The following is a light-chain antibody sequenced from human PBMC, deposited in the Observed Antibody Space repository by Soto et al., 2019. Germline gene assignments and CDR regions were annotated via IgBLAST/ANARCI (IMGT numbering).Light chain of an antibody. Sequence: DIQMTQSPSTLSASVGDRVTITCRASQSISGWLAWYQQKPGKALKLLIYDASSLESGVPSRFSGSGSGTEFTLTISSLQPDDFATYYCQQYNSYSWTFGQGTKVDIK. CDR2: DAS. J-gene: IGKJ1*01. CDR1: QSISGW. V-gene: IGKV1-5*01. CDR3: QQYNSYSWT.